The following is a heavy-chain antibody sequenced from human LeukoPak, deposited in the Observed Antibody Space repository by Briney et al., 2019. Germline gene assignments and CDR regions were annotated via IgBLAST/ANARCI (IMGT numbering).Heavy chain of an antibody. V-gene: IGHV3-11*01. D-gene: IGHD3-3*01. CDR3: ARVKRVVTIFGVVSLRSYYFDY. CDR2: ISSSGSTI. J-gene: IGHJ4*02. Sequence: GGSLRLSCAASGFTFSDYYMSWIRQAPGKGLEWVSYISSSGSTIYYADSVKGRFTISRDNAKNSLYLQMNSLRAEDTAVYYCARVKRVVTIFGVVSLRSYYFDYWGQGTLVTVSS. CDR1: GFTFSDYY.